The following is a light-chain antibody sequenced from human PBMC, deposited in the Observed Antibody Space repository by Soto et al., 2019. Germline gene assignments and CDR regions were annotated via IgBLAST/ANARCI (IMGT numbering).Light chain of an antibody. CDR1: QSVSYY. CDR2: DAS. J-gene: IGKJ5*01. Sequence: EIVLTQSPAILSLSPGERATLSCRASQSVSYYLAWYQQKPGQAPRLLIYDASTRATGIPARFSGSGSGTDFTLTISNLEPEDFAVYYCQQRNSWPPSITFGQGTRLDIK. V-gene: IGKV3-11*01. CDR3: QQRNSWPPSIT.